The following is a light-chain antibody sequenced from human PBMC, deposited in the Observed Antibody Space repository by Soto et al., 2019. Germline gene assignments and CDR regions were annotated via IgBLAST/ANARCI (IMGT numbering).Light chain of an antibody. J-gene: IGLJ1*01. V-gene: IGLV1-47*01. CDR2: RNN. CDR1: SSNIGSNY. CDR3: TALDDSLRGH. Sequence: QSVLTQPPSASGTPGQRVTISCSGSSSNIGSNYVYWYQQLPGTAPKLLIYRNNQRPSGVPDRFSGSKSGTSASLAISGLRSLDENDXYCTALDDSLRGHVGTGTKVTVL.